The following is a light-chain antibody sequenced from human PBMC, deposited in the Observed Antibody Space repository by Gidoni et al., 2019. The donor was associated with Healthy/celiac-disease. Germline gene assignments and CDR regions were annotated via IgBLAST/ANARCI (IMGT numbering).Light chain of an antibody. J-gene: IGKJ4*01. CDR3: QQRSNWLT. CDR1: QSVSSY. V-gene: IGKV3-11*01. Sequence: ELVLPQSPATLSLSPGESATLSCRASQSVSSYLAWYQQKPGQAPRLLIYAASNRATGIPARFSGSGSGTDFTLTISSLEPADFAVYYCQQRSNWLTFGGGTKVEIK. CDR2: AAS.